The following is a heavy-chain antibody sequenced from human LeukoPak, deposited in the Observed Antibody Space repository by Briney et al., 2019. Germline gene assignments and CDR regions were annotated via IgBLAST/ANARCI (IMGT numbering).Heavy chain of an antibody. CDR2: IHYSGSS. Sequence: SETLSLTCTISDGSVSSGTYYWGWIRKSPGKGLEWIGSIHYSGSSYYNPSLKSRAAIFVDTSRDQVSMDLSYVTAADTALYYCVRHISANTGYFDSCGQGTLVTVSS. J-gene: IGHJ4*02. CDR1: DGSVSSGTYY. CDR3: VRHISANTGYFDS. V-gene: IGHV4-39*01.